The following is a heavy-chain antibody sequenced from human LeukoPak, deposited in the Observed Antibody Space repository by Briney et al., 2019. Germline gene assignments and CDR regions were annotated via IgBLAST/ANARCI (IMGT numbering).Heavy chain of an antibody. CDR1: GYTFTSYY. D-gene: IGHD3-10*01. Sequence: ASVKVSCKASGYTFTSYYMHWVRQAPGQGLEWMGIINPSGGSTSYAQKFQGRVTMTRNTSISTAYMELSSLRSEDTAVYYCARGRITMVRGILYQDYWGQGTLVTVSS. V-gene: IGHV1-46*01. CDR2: INPSGGST. J-gene: IGHJ4*02. CDR3: ARGRITMVRGILYQDY.